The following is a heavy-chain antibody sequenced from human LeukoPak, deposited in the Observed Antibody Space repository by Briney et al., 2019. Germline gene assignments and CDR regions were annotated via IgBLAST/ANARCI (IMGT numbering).Heavy chain of an antibody. CDR3: ASPTPNYGDYVRY. CDR1: RFTVSGNY. J-gene: IGHJ4*02. V-gene: IGHV3-53*01. Sequence: GGSLRLSCAASRFTVSGNYMSWVRQAPGKGLEWVSVIYSGGSTYYADSVKGRFTISRDNSKNTLYLQMNSLRAEDTAVYYCASPTPNYGDYVRYWGQGTLVTVSS. CDR2: IYSGGST. D-gene: IGHD4-17*01.